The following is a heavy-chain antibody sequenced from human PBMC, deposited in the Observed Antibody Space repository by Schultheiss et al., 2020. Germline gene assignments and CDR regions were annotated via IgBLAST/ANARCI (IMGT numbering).Heavy chain of an antibody. CDR1: GYTLTELS. V-gene: IGHV1-8*01. J-gene: IGHJ5*02. CDR2: MNPNSGNT. Sequence: ASVKVSCKVSGYTLTELSMHWVRQATGQGLEWMGWMNPNSGNTGYAQKFQGRVTMTRNTSISTAYMELSSLRSEDTAVYYCARGLRTHNWFDPWGQGTLVNVYS. CDR3: ARGLRTHNWFDP.